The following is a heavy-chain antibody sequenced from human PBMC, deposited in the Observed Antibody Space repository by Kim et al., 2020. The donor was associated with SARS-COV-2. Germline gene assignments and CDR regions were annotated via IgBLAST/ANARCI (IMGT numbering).Heavy chain of an antibody. V-gene: IGHV6-1*01. J-gene: IGHJ5*02. CDR1: GDSVSSNSAA. Sequence: SQTLSLTCTISGDSVSSNSAAWNWIRQSPSRGLEWLGRTYYRSKWYNDYAVSVKSRITINPDTSKNQFSLQLNSVTPEDTAVYYCARSLRFSKALNWFDPWGQGTLVTVSS. D-gene: IGHD3-3*01. CDR2: TYYRSKWYN. CDR3: ARSLRFSKALNWFDP.